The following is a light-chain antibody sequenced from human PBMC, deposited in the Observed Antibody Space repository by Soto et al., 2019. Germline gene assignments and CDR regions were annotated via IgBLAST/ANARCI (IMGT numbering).Light chain of an antibody. CDR3: SSYTTSSTVV. J-gene: IGLJ1*01. V-gene: IGLV2-14*03. Sequence: QSVLTQPAAVFGTRGQTITISCTGTSSDGGGYNFVSWYQQHPGKAPKLMIYEVSSRPAGVSNRFSGSKSGNTASLTSSGLQPEDEADYYCSSYTTSSTVVFGTGTKVTVL. CDR2: EVS. CDR1: SSDGGGYNF.